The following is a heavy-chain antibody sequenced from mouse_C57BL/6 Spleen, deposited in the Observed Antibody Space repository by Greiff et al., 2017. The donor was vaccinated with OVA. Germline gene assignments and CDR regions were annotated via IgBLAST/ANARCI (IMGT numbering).Heavy chain of an antibody. CDR3: ARDADGYYGYFDY. CDR1: GFTFSDFY. CDR2: SRNKANDYTT. V-gene: IGHV7-1*01. D-gene: IGHD2-3*01. Sequence: EVNLVESGGGLVQSGRSLRLSCATSGFTFSDFYMEWVRQAPGKGLEWIAASRNKANDYTTEYSASVKGRFIVSRDTSQSILYLQMNALRAEDTAIYYCARDADGYYGYFDYWGQGTTLTVSS. J-gene: IGHJ2*01.